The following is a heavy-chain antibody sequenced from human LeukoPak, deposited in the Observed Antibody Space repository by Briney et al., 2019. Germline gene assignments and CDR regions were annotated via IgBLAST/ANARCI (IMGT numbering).Heavy chain of an antibody. CDR3: ARAFTRGIRKALWIGESL. CDR1: GFAFSSYA. J-gene: IGHJ4*02. Sequence: PGTSLRLSCAASGFAFSSYAMHWVRQAPGKGLEWLAVVSAHGLDKFYADSVRGRFTISKDTSQNTLFLQMNSLGSDDTGVYYCARAFTRGIRKALWIGESLWDQGTLVTVPS. D-gene: IGHD3-10*01. V-gene: IGHV3-30*04. CDR2: VSAHGLDK.